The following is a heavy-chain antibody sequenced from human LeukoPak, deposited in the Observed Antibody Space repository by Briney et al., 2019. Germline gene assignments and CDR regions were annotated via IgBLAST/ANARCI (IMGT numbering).Heavy chain of an antibody. CDR2: INPNSGGT. V-gene: IGHV1-2*02. D-gene: IGHD3-22*01. Sequence: GASVKVSCKASGYTFTGYYMHWVRQAPGQGLEWMGWINPNSGGTNYAQKFQGRVTMTRDTSISTAYMELRSLRSDDTAVYYCARVPLGDSSTYYYPKPDWFDPWGQGTLVIVSS. CDR1: GYTFTGYY. J-gene: IGHJ5*02. CDR3: ARVPLGDSSTYYYPKPDWFDP.